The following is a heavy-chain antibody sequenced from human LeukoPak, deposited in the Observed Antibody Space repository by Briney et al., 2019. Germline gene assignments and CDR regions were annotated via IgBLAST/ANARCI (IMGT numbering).Heavy chain of an antibody. D-gene: IGHD6-19*01. CDR1: GFTFSSYD. CDR2: ISSSGSGSTK. V-gene: IGHV3-48*03. Sequence: GESLKISCAASGFTFSSYDMNWVRQAPGKGLEWVAYISSSGSGSTKFYADSVKGRFTISRDNAENSLYLQMSSLRVEDTAVYYCARDREFSSGWYFDNWGQGTLVTVSS. J-gene: IGHJ4*02. CDR3: ARDREFSSGWYFDN.